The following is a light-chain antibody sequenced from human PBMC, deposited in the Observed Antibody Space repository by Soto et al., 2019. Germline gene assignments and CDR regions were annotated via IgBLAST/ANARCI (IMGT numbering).Light chain of an antibody. J-gene: IGKJ1*01. CDR2: WSS. CDR1: QSVLYSSNNKNY. V-gene: IGKV4-1*01. CDR3: QQYYSTPTWT. Sequence: DIVMTQSPDSLAVSLGERATINCKSSQSVLYSSNNKNYLAWYQQKPGPPPKLLIYWSSTRESGVPDRFSGSWSGTDFTLTISSLQAEDVAVYYCQQYYSTPTWTFGQGTKVEIK.